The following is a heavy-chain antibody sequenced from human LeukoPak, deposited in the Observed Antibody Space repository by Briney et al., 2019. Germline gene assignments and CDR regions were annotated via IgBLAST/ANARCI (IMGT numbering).Heavy chain of an antibody. V-gene: IGHV1-18*01. CDR1: GYTFTSYG. CDR2: ISAYNGKT. D-gene: IGHD5-18*01. J-gene: IGHJ4*02. Sequence: GASVKVSCKASGYTFTSYGISWVRQAPGQGLVWMGWISAYNGKTNYAQKLQGRVTLTTDTSTSTAYMELRSLRSDDTAVYYCAREGAIQLWSKSSYYFDYWGQGTLVTVSS. CDR3: AREGAIQLWSKSSYYFDY.